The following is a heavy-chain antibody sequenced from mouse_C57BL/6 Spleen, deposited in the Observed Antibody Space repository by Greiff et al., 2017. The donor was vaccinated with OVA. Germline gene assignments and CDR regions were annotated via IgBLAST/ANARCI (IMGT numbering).Heavy chain of an antibody. CDR1: GFTFSDYG. CDR3: TRDGLTGPWFAD. CDR2: LSSGSSTI. V-gene: IGHV5-17*03. D-gene: IGHD4-1*01. Sequence: EVMLVESGGGLVKPGGSLKLSCAASGFTFSDYGMHWVRQAPEKGLEWVAYLSSGSSTIYYADTVKGRFTISRDNARNTLYLQMSSLKSEDTAMYYCTRDGLTGPWFADWGQGTLVTVSA. J-gene: IGHJ3*01.